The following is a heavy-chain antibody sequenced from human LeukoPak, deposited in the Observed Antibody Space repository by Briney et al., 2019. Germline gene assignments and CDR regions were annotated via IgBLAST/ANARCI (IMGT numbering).Heavy chain of an antibody. CDR1: GFTFSSYE. D-gene: IGHD4-17*01. Sequence: HPGGSLRLSCAASGFTFSSYEMNWVRQAPGKGLEWVSYISSSGSTIYYADSVKGRFTISRDNAKNTLYLQMNSLRAEDTAGYYCTREIKGGESSGDYGVNYWARGTLVTVPS. CDR3: TREIKGGESSGDYGVNY. J-gene: IGHJ4*02. CDR2: ISSSGSTI. V-gene: IGHV3-48*03.